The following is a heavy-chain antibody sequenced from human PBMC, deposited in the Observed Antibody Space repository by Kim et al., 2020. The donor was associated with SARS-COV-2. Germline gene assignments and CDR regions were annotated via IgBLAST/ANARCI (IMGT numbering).Heavy chain of an antibody. J-gene: IGHJ4*02. D-gene: IGHD5-18*01. CDR2: ISAYNGNT. CDR3: AREGPGYSYGYDFDY. V-gene: IGHV1-18*01. Sequence: ASVKVSCKASGYTFTSYGISWVRQAPGQGLEWMGWISAYNGNTNYAQKLQGRVTMTTDTSTSTAYMELRSLRSDDTAVYYCAREGPGYSYGYDFDYWGQGTLVTVSS. CDR1: GYTFTSYG.